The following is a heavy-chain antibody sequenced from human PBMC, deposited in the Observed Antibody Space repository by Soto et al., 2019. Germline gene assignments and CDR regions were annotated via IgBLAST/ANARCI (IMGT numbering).Heavy chain of an antibody. J-gene: IGHJ6*02. D-gene: IGHD1-7*01. CDR3: AGSITGTTLYGMDV. CDR1: GYTFSSYY. Sequence: GASVKVSCKASGYTFSSYYMNWVRQAPGQGLEWLGIINPSGGYTTYAQRFLGRVIMTTDTSTSTAYMELRSLRSEDTAVYYCAGSITGTTLYGMDVWGQGTTVTSP. V-gene: IGHV1-46*01. CDR2: INPSGGYT.